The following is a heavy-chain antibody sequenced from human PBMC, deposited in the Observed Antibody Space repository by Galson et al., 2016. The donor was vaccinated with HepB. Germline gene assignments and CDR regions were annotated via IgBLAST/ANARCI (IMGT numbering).Heavy chain of an antibody. J-gene: IGHJ4*02. CDR2: INIDGSTT. D-gene: IGHD3-22*01. V-gene: IGHV3-74*01. CDR1: GFTFRSYW. CDR3: ASSHSFDIGGYYCCDH. Sequence: SLRLSCAASGFTFRSYWMHWVRQAPGKGLAWVSRINIDGSTTNHADSVKGRFTITRDNAKNTLYLQLNSLRAEDTAVYYCASSHSFDIGGYYCCDHWGQGTLVTVSS.